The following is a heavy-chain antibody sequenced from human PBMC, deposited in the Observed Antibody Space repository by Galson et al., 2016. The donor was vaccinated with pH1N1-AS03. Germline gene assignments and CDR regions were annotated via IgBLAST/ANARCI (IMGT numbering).Heavy chain of an antibody. CDR3: ARRSAAVSGTGCVDV. CDR1: GFSFSSYA. D-gene: IGHD6-19*01. Sequence: SLRLSCAASGFSFSSYATSWVRQAPGKGLEWVSSISGSGEDTYYADSVKGRFTISRDSSKSTVYMQVNSLRDEDTAVYFCARRSAAVSGTGCVDVWGQGTTVTVSS. CDR2: ISGSGEDT. V-gene: IGHV3-23*01. J-gene: IGHJ6*02.